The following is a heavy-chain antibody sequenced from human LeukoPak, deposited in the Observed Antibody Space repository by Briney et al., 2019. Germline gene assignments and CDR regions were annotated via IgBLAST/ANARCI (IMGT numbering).Heavy chain of an antibody. Sequence: ASVKVSCKASGYTFTGYYMHWVRQAPGQGLEWMGWINPNSGGTNYAQKFQGRVTMTRDTSISTAYMELSSLRSEDTAVYYCARGRATGVGWFDPWGQGTLVTVPS. CDR3: ARGRATGVGWFDP. CDR2: INPNSGGT. CDR1: GYTFTGYY. D-gene: IGHD5-24*01. J-gene: IGHJ5*02. V-gene: IGHV1-2*02.